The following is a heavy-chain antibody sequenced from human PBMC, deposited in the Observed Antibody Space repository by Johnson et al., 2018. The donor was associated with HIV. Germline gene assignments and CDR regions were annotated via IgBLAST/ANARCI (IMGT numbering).Heavy chain of an antibody. D-gene: IGHD3-9*01. CDR3: TRDDLEYHVLPGNREAFDM. CDR2: ISSSGSTI. CDR1: GFTFSDYY. V-gene: IGHV3-11*04. Sequence: QVQLVESGGGLVKPGGSLRLSCAASGFTFSDYYMSWIRQAPGKGLEWVSYISSSGSTIYYADSVKGRFTIPRDNAKKSLYLQMNRLRAEDTAVYFCTRDDLEYHVLPGNREAFDMWGQGTVVTVSS. J-gene: IGHJ3*02.